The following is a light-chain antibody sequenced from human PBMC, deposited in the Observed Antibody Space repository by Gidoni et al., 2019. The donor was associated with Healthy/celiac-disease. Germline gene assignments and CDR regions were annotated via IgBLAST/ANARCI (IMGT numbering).Light chain of an antibody. Sequence: QSALTQPASESGSPGQSITISCTGTSSDVGSYNLVSWYQQHPGKAPKLMIYEGSKRPSGVSNRFSGSKSGNTASLTISGLQAEDEADYYCCLYAGSSTYVFGTGTKVTVL. CDR2: EGS. J-gene: IGLJ1*01. V-gene: IGLV2-23*01. CDR1: SSDVGSYNL. CDR3: CLYAGSSTYV.